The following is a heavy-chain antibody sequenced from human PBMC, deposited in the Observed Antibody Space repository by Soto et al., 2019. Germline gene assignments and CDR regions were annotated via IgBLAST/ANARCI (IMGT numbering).Heavy chain of an antibody. J-gene: IGHJ3*02. CDR3: TTALGEDIVVVVAAGYAFDI. Sequence: GGSLRLSCAASGFTFSNAWMNWVRQAPGKGLEWVGRIKSKTDGGTTDYAAPVKGRFTISRDDSKNTPYLQMNSLKTEDTAVYCCTTALGEDIVVVVAAGYAFDIWGQGTMVT. D-gene: IGHD2-15*01. CDR1: GFTFSNAW. CDR2: IKSKTDGGTT. V-gene: IGHV3-15*07.